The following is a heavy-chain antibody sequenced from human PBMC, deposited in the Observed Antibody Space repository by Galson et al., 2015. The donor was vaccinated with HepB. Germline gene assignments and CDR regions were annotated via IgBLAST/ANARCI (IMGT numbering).Heavy chain of an antibody. J-gene: IGHJ3*02. CDR2: ISAYNGNT. CDR3: ARGATIFGADLNLFDI. V-gene: IGHV1-18*01. D-gene: IGHD3-3*01. CDR1: GYTFTSYG. Sequence: SVKVSCKASGYTFTSYGISWVRQAPGQGLEWMGWISAYNGNTNSAQKLQGRVTMTTDTSTSTAYMELRSLRSDDTAVYYCARGATIFGADLNLFDIGGQGTMVTVSS.